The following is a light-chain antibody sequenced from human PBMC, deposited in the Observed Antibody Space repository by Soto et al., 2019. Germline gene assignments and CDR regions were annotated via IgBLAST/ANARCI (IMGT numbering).Light chain of an antibody. J-gene: IGLJ2*01. Sequence: QLVLTQSPSASASLGASVKLTCTLSSGHITYDITWHQQQPEKGPRYLMKVRADGSHTKGDGIPDRFSGSTSGAERYLTISGLRSEDEADYYCQTWGTDYRIFGGGTKVTVL. V-gene: IGLV4-69*02. CDR1: SGHITYD. CDR3: QTWGTDYRI. CDR2: VRADGSH.